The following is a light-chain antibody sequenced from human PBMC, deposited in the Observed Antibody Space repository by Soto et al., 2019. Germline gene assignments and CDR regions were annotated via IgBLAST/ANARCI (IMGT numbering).Light chain of an antibody. Sequence: EIVLTQSPATLSLSPGERATLSCRASQTINSYLAWYQQKPGQAPRLLIYDAFNRATGIPARFSGSGSGTDFVLTISSLEPEDFGVYYCQQRNNWVTFGGGTKVEIK. J-gene: IGKJ4*01. CDR3: QQRNNWVT. CDR1: QTINSY. CDR2: DAF. V-gene: IGKV3-11*01.